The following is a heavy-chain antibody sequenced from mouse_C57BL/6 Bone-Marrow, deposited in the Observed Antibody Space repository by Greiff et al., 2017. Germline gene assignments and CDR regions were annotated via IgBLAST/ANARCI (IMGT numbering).Heavy chain of an antibody. D-gene: IGHD1-1*01. CDR2: ISYSGST. V-gene: IGHV3-1*01. Sequence: EVKLVESGPGMVKPSQSLSLTCTVTGYSITSGYDWHWIRHFPGNKLEWMGYISYSGSTNYNPSLKSRISITHDTSKNHFFLKLNSVTTEDTATYYCAISDYYGSREDWYFDVWGTGTTVTVSS. CDR1: GYSITSGYD. J-gene: IGHJ1*03. CDR3: AISDYYGSREDWYFDV.